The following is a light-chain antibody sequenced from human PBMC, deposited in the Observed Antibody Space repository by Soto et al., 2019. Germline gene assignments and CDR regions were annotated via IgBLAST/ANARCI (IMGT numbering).Light chain of an antibody. CDR2: GPS. J-gene: IGKJ1*01. Sequence: EIVLTQSPGTLSLSPGERATLSCRASQSVSSSYLAWYQQKPGQAPRPLIYGPSSRAIGIPDRFSGSGSGTDFTLTISRLEPEDFAVYYCQQYGSSPWTFGQGTKVEIK. CDR1: QSVSSSY. CDR3: QQYGSSPWT. V-gene: IGKV3-20*01.